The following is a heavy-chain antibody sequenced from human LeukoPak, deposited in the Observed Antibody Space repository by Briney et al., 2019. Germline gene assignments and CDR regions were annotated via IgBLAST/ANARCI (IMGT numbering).Heavy chain of an antibody. CDR3: AKRYTAMVREVFVDC. V-gene: IGHV3-30*02. D-gene: IGHD5-18*01. CDR1: GFTFSSYG. CDR2: IRYDGSNK. Sequence: GGSLRLSCAASGFTFSSYGMHWVRQAPGKGLEWVAFIRYDGSNKYYADSVKGRFTISRDNSKNTLYLQMNSLRAEDTAVYCCAKRYTAMVREVFVDCWGQGNLVTVSP. J-gene: IGHJ4*02.